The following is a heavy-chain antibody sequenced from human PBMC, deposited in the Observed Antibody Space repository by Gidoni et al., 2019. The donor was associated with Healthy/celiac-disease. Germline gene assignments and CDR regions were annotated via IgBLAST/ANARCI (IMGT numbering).Heavy chain of an antibody. CDR2: ISWNSGSI. D-gene: IGHD6-19*01. J-gene: IGHJ4*02. V-gene: IGHV3-9*01. CDR1: GFTFDDYA. Sequence: EVQLVESGGGLVQPGRSLRLSCAASGFTFDDYAMHWVRQAPGKGLEWVSGISWNSGSIGYADSVKGRFTISRDNAKNSLYLQMNSLRAEDTALYYCAKDMGGVADLPNYWGQGTLVTVSS. CDR3: AKDMGGVADLPNY.